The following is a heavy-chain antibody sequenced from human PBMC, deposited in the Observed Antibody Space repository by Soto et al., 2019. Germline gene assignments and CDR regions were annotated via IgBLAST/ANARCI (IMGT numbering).Heavy chain of an antibody. CDR3: ARDVARYCSSTSCPFDC. D-gene: IGHD2-2*01. J-gene: IGHJ5*01. Sequence: LRLSCVASGFTFTSSSMNWVRQAPGKGLEWVSSISSSSTYIYYADSAKGRFTISRDNAKNSVFLQMDSLRDEDTAFYYCARDVARYCSSTSCPFDCWGQGTLVTVSS. CDR2: ISSSSTYI. CDR1: GFTFTSSS. V-gene: IGHV3-21*01.